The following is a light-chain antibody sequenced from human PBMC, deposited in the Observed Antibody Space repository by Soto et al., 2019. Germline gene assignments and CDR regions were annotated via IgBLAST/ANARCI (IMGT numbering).Light chain of an antibody. Sequence: QSVLTQPPSVSAAPGQKVTISCSGSSSNIENNYVSWYQQLPGTAPKLLFYENTKRPSGVPDRVSGSKTGTSATLGITGLQTGDEADYYCASWDNRLAAVIFGGGTKLTVL. CDR3: ASWDNRLAAVI. CDR2: ENT. J-gene: IGLJ2*01. CDR1: SSNIENNY. V-gene: IGLV1-51*02.